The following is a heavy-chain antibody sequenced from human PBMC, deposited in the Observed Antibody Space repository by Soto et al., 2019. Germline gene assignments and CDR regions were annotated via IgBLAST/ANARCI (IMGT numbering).Heavy chain of an antibody. D-gene: IGHD3-9*01. CDR2: ISSNGGST. CDR3: ARDGTRAGPYDILTSYYTSSYYMDV. CDR1: GFTFSSFA. J-gene: IGHJ6*03. Sequence: GGSLRLSCAASGFTFSSFAMHWVRQAPGKGLEYVSAISSNGGSTYYANSVKGRFTISRDNSKNTLYLQMGSLRAEDMAVYYCARDGTRAGPYDILTSYYTSSYYMDVWGKGTTVTVSS. V-gene: IGHV3-64*01.